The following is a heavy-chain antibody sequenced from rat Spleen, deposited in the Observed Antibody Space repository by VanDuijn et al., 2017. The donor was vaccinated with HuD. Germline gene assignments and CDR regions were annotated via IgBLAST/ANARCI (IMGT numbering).Heavy chain of an antibody. Sequence: EVQLVESGGGLVQPGRSLKLSCAASGFTFDNYWMGWVRQAPGKGLEWIGEINKDSSTIKYSPSLKDKFTISRDNAQNTLYLQMSKLGSEDTAIYYCVREELGVDYWGQGVMVTVSS. CDR2: INKDSSTI. CDR3: VREELGVDY. J-gene: IGHJ2*01. D-gene: IGHD3-6*01. CDR1: GFTFDNYW. V-gene: IGHV4-2*01.